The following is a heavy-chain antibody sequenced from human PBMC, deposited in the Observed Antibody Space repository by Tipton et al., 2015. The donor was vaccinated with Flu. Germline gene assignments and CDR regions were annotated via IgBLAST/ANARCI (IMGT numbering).Heavy chain of an antibody. CDR2: IYYSGST. CDR1: GGSISSYY. CDR3: ARGGYDFWSGYYPPGRYNWFDP. Sequence: TLSLTCTVSGGSISSYYWSWIRQPPGKGLEWIGYIYYSGSTNYNPSLKSRVTISVDTSKNQFSLKLSSVTAADTAVYYCARGGYDFWSGYYPPGRYNWFDPWGQGPLVTVSS. V-gene: IGHV4-59*01. J-gene: IGHJ5*02. D-gene: IGHD3-3*01.